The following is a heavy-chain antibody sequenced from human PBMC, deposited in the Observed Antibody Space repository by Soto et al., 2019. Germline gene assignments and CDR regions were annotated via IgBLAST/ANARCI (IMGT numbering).Heavy chain of an antibody. CDR3: AREDIVVVPAAPYYYYGMDV. J-gene: IGHJ6*02. CDR2: IYTSGST. CDR1: GGSISSYY. Sequence: SETLSLTCTVSGGSISSYYWSWIRQPAGKGLEWIGRIYTSGSTNYNPSLKSRVTMSVDTSKNQFSLKLSSVTAADTAVYYCAREDIVVVPAAPYYYYGMDVWGQGTTVTVLL. D-gene: IGHD2-2*01. V-gene: IGHV4-4*07.